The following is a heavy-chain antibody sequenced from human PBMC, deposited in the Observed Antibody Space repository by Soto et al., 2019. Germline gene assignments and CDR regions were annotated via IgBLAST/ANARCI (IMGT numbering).Heavy chain of an antibody. CDR1: GFTFDDYA. CDR2: ISWNSGSI. D-gene: IGHD6-19*01. V-gene: IGHV3-9*01. Sequence: EVPLVESGGGLVQPGRSLRLSCAASGFTFDDYAMHWVRQAPGKGLEWVSGISWNSGSIGYADSVKGRFTISRDNAKNSLYLQMNSLRAEDTALYYCAKGAWSSGWYYWGQGTLVTVSS. CDR3: AKGAWSSGWYY. J-gene: IGHJ4*02.